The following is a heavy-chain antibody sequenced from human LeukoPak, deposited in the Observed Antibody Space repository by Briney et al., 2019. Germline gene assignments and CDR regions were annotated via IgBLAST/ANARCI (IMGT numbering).Heavy chain of an antibody. J-gene: IGHJ4*02. CDR2: MSRGSSYI. CDR3: ARGNYGGNSAFDY. Sequence: GGSLRLSCAASGFTFISYSINWVRQAPGKGLEWVSSMSRGSSYIYYADSVKGRFTISRDTAKNSLYLQMNSLRAEGTAVYYCARGNYGGNSAFDYWGQGTLVTVSS. D-gene: IGHD4-23*01. CDR1: GFTFISYS. V-gene: IGHV3-21*01.